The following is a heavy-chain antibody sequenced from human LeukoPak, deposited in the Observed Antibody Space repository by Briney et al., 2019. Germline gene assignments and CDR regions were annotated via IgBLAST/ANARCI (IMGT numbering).Heavy chain of an antibody. CDR3: ARSGIWDSSAWSDY. D-gene: IGHD6-19*01. J-gene: IGHJ4*02. CDR1: GYTFTGYY. CDR2: INPNSGGP. V-gene: IGHV1-2*03. Sequence: LVASVRLSCTASGYTFTGYYMHWVRQAPGQGLEWMGWINPNSGGPNYAQKFQGRVTMTRDTSISTAYMELSRLTSDDTAVYYCARSGIWDSSAWSDYWGQGTLVTVSS.